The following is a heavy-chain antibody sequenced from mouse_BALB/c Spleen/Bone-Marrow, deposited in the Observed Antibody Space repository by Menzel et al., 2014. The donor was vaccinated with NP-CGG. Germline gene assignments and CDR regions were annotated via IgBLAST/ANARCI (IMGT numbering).Heavy chain of an antibody. J-gene: IGHJ4*01. Sequence: EVKVVESDGGLVQPKGSLKLSCAASGFTFNTYAMNWARQAPGKGLEWVARIRSKSNNYATYYADSVKDRFTISRDDSQSMLYLQMNNLKTEDTAMYYCVRHLGAFYAMDYWGQGTSVTVSS. CDR3: VRHLGAFYAMDY. CDR1: GFTFNTYA. CDR2: IRSKSNNYAT. V-gene: IGHV10-1*02. D-gene: IGHD4-1*01.